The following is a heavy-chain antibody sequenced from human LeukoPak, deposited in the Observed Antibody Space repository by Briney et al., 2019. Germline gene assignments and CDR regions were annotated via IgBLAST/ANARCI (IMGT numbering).Heavy chain of an antibody. D-gene: IGHD3-10*01. Sequence: VASVKVSCKASGGTFSSYAISWVRQAPGQGLEWMGGIIPIFGTANYAQKFQGRVTITADKSTSTAYMELSSLRSEDTAVYYCAISGLWFGELPDFDYRGQGTLVTVSS. J-gene: IGHJ4*02. V-gene: IGHV1-69*06. CDR2: IIPIFGTA. CDR1: GGTFSSYA. CDR3: AISGLWFGELPDFDY.